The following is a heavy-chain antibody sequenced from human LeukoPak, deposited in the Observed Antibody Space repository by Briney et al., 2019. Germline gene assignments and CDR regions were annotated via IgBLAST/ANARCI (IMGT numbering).Heavy chain of an antibody. CDR1: GFTFSSYA. CDR3: AKRRSMAVAEEYFDY. Sequence: QPGGSLRLSCAASGFTFSSYAMSWVRQAPGKGLEWDSGISGSGGSTYYADSVKGRFTISRDNSKSTPYVQMNSLRAEDTAVYYCAKRRSMAVAEEYFDYWGQGTLVTVSS. V-gene: IGHV3-23*01. CDR2: ISGSGGST. D-gene: IGHD6-19*01. J-gene: IGHJ4*02.